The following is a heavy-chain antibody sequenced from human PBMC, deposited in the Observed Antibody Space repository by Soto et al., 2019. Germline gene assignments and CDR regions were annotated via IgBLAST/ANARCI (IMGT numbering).Heavy chain of an antibody. J-gene: IGHJ6*02. CDR1: GFTFSSYS. V-gene: IGHV3-21*01. Sequence: PVGSLRLSCAASGFTFSSYSMNWVRQAPGKGLEWVSSISSSSSYIYYADSVKGRFTISRDNAKNSLYLQMNSLRAEATAVYYCARDWPELLWFGELTNYYGMDVWGQGTTVTVSS. CDR3: ARDWPELLWFGELTNYYGMDV. CDR2: ISSSSSYI. D-gene: IGHD3-10*01.